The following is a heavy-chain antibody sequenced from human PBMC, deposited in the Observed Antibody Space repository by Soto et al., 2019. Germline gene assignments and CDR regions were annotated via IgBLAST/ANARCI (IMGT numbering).Heavy chain of an antibody. CDR2: MYYSGSF. J-gene: IGHJ1*01. CDR1: GGSISGGGSY. D-gene: IGHD6-13*01. CDR3: AKDRNPGAAAGPFQH. V-gene: IGHV4-31*03. Sequence: SGTLSLTCTVSGGSISGGGSYWSWIRQRPGKGLEWIGYMYYSGSFYYNPSLKGRVMISSDTSKNQFSLSVSSVTAADTAVYYCAKDRNPGAAAGPFQHWGQGTLVTVSS.